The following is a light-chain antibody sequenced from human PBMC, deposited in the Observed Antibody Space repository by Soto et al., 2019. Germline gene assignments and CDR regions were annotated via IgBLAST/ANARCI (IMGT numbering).Light chain of an antibody. J-gene: IGKJ5*01. CDR1: QSVNSF. V-gene: IGKV3-11*01. Sequence: DIVLTQSPATLSLSPGERATLSCRASQSVNSFLAWYQQKPGQAPRLLIYDASNWATGTPARFSGSGSGTDYTLTISNLEPEDCAVYYCQQRSNWPITFGQGKRLEI. CDR2: DAS. CDR3: QQRSNWPIT.